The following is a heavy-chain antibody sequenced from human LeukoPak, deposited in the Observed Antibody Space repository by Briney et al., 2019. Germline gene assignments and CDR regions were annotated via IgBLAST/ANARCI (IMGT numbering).Heavy chain of an antibody. CDR2: ISSSSNYI. CDR1: GFSFSSYS. V-gene: IGHV3-21*01. CDR3: ARSRRLYWYFDL. Sequence: GGSLRLSCAASGFSFSSYSMKWVRQAPGKGLEWVSSISSSSNYIYYADSVKGRFTISRDNAKNSLYLQMNSLRAEDTAVYYCARSRRLYWYFDLWGRGTLVTVSS. J-gene: IGHJ2*01. D-gene: IGHD4-17*01.